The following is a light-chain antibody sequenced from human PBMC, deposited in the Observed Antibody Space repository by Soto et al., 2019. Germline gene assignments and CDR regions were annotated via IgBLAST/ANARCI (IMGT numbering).Light chain of an antibody. J-gene: IGLJ2*01. CDR1: SSNIGAGYD. CDR2: GNS. CDR3: QSYDSSLSVV. Sequence: QSVLTQPPSVSGAPGQRVTLSCTWSSSNIGAGYDVHWYQQLPGTAPKLLIYGNSNRPSGVPDRFSGSKSGTSASLAITGLQAEDEADYYCQSYDSSLSVVFGGGTKLTVL. V-gene: IGLV1-40*01.